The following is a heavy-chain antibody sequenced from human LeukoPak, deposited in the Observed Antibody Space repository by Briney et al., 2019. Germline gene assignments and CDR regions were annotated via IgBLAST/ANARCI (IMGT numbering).Heavy chain of an antibody. Sequence: PSETLSLTCTVSGGSISSYYWSWIRQPAGKGLEWIGRIYTSGSTNYNPPLKSRVTMSVDTSKNQFSLKLSSVTAADTAVYYCARDLDYGDYAYYYYGMDVWGQGTTVTVSS. CDR2: IYTSGST. D-gene: IGHD4-17*01. CDR1: GGSISSYY. CDR3: ARDLDYGDYAYYYYGMDV. J-gene: IGHJ6*02. V-gene: IGHV4-4*07.